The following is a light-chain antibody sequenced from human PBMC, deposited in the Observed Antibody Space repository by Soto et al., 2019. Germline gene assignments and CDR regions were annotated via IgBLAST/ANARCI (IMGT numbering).Light chain of an antibody. Sequence: DIQMPQSPSSLSASVGDRVTITYRASQSISSYLNWYQQKPGKAPKLLIYAASSLQSGFPSRFTGSESGTDFTSTISSLQPEHFATYYYQQSYSTPWTFGQGNKLEIK. CDR1: QSISSY. CDR3: QQSYSTPWT. CDR2: AAS. V-gene: IGKV1-39*01. J-gene: IGKJ1*01.